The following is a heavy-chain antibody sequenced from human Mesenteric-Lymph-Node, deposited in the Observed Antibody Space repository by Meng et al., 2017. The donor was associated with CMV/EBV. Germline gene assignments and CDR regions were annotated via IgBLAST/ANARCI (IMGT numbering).Heavy chain of an antibody. J-gene: IGHJ4*02. D-gene: IGHD3-10*01. CDR1: VFTGNY. V-gene: IGHV1-46*01. CDR2: INPSGGST. Sequence: ASVKVSCKATVFTGNYVHWVRQAPGQGLEWMGIINPSGGSTSYAQKFQGRVTMTRDTSTSTVYMELSSLRSEDTAVYYCARTSSSGSYYNRRPPTRLYYFDYWGQGTLVTVSS. CDR3: ARTSSSGSYYNRRPPTRLYYFDY.